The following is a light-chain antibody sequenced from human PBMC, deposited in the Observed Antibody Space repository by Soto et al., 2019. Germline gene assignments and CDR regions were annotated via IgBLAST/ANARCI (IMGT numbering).Light chain of an antibody. Sequence: EIVLTQSPGTLSLSPGERAALSCRASQSVSNNYLAWYQQKPGQAPRLLIYGASSRATGIPDRFSGSGSGTDFTLTISRLEPEDFAVYYCQHSWTFGQGTKMEIK. J-gene: IGKJ1*01. V-gene: IGKV3-20*01. CDR2: GAS. CDR3: QHSWT. CDR1: QSVSNNY.